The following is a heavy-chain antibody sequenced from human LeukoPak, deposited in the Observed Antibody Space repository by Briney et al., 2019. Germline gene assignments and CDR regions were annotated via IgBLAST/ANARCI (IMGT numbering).Heavy chain of an antibody. J-gene: IGHJ3*02. V-gene: IGHV4-59*01. D-gene: IGHD3-22*01. CDR1: GGSISSYY. CDR2: IYYSGSA. CDR3: ARARTGYYYPDAFDI. Sequence: SETLSLTCTVSGGSISSYYWSWIRQPPGKGLEWIGYIYYSGSANYNPSLKSRVTISLDTSKNQFSLKLSSVTAADTAVYYCARARTGYYYPDAFDIWGQGTMVTVSS.